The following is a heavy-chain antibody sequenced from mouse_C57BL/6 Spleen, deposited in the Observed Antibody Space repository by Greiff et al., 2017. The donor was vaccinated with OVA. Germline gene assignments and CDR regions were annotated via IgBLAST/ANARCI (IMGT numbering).Heavy chain of an antibody. CDR2: IYPGDGDT. V-gene: IGHV1-82*01. Sequence: QVQLQQSGPELVKPGASVKISCTASGYAFSSSWMNWVKQRPGKGLEWIGRIYPGDGDTNYNGKFKGKATLTADKSSSTAYMQLSSLTSEDSAVYFCARIYYGYEGFAYWGQGTLVTVSA. J-gene: IGHJ3*01. CDR1: GYAFSSSW. D-gene: IGHD2-2*01. CDR3: ARIYYGYEGFAY.